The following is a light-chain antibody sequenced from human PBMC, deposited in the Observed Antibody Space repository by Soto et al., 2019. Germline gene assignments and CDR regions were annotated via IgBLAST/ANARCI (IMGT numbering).Light chain of an antibody. J-gene: IGKJ3*01. CDR3: QEYEILPGVT. CDR1: QDISNY. Sequence: DIQMTQSPSSLSASVGDRVTITCQASQDISNYLNWYQQKPGKAPKLLIYDASDLETGVPSKFSGSRFGTNFTFTISSLQPEDIATYYCQEYEILPGVTFGPGTKVDIK. V-gene: IGKV1-33*01. CDR2: DAS.